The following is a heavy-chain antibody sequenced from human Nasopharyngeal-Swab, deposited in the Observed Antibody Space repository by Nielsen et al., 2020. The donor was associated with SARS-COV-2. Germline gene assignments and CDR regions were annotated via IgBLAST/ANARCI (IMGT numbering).Heavy chain of an antibody. Sequence: GSLRLSCTVSGGSISSYYWSWIRQPPGKGLEWIGEIYHSGSTNYNPSLKSRVTISVDKSKNQFSLKLSSVTAADTAVYYCARVVTGWLDPWGQGTLVTVSS. CDR2: IYHSGST. CDR3: ARVVTGWLDP. CDR1: GGSISSYY. D-gene: IGHD3-16*02. V-gene: IGHV4-59*12. J-gene: IGHJ5*02.